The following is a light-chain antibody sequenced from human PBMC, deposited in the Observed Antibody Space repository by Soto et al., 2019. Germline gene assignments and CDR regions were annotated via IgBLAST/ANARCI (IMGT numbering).Light chain of an antibody. CDR3: QQRSNWRAT. V-gene: IGKV3-11*01. CDR1: QSVSSY. J-gene: IGKJ1*01. CDR2: DAS. Sequence: EIVLTQSPATLSLSPGERATLSCRASQSVSSYLAWYQQKPGQAPRLLIYDASNRATGIPARFSGSGSGTDLTLTISSLEPEDFAVYYCQQRSNWRATFGQGTKVDIK.